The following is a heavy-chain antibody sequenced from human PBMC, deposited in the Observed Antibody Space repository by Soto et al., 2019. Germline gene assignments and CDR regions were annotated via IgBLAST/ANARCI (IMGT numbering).Heavy chain of an antibody. Sequence: QVQLVESGGGVVKPGRSLRLSCAASGFTFSSDGMHWVRQAPGKGLEWVAVISYDGSDKYYADSAKGRFTISRDNSKNTVFLQMNSLRPEDTALYYCAKPKGADMPCASWGEGTLVPVSS. CDR2: ISYDGSDK. CDR1: GFTFSSDG. CDR3: AKPKGADMPCAS. V-gene: IGHV3-30*18. J-gene: IGHJ5*02. D-gene: IGHD2-2*01.